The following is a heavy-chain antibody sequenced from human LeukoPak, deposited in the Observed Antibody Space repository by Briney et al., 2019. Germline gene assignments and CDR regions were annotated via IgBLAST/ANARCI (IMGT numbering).Heavy chain of an antibody. CDR1: GFTFSSYA. CDR2: INERGRST. V-gene: IGHV3-74*01. Sequence: SGGSLRLSCAASGFTFSSYAMSWVRQAPGKGLVWVSRINERGRSTSYADSVKGRFTISRDNAKNTLYLQMNNLRADDTAVYYCAGGRLVATSKAVAIDYWGQGTLVTVSS. J-gene: IGHJ4*02. D-gene: IGHD5-12*01. CDR3: AGGRLVATSKAVAIDY.